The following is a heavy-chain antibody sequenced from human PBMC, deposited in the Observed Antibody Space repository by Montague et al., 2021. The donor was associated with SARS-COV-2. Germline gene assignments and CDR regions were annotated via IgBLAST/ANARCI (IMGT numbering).Heavy chain of an antibody. CDR2: LDYSGXA. D-gene: IGHD6-13*01. V-gene: IGHV4-31*03. J-gene: IGHJ4*02. CDR3: ASVDAASGTPYFDY. CDR1: GGSLISGSYS. Sequence: TLSLTCTVSGGSLISGSYSWSWIRQRPGKGLEWIGNLDYSGXAXYXXXXRXRATLSVDTSKNQFSLNLSSVTAADTAVYYCASVDAASGTPYFDYWGQGTLVTVSS.